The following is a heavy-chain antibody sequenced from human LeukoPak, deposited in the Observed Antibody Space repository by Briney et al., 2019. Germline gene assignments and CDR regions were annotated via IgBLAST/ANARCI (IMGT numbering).Heavy chain of an antibody. CDR2: ISGSGGST. V-gene: IGHV3-23*01. CDR1: GFTFSSYA. D-gene: IGHD3-16*01. J-gene: IGHJ4*02. Sequence: PGGSLRLSCTASGFTFSSYAMSWVRQAPGKGLEWVSVISGSGGSTYYADSVKGPFTISRDNSTNTLYLKFNSPSAEDTAVYYCAKGLIMRTIGDFDYWGQGTLVTVSS. CDR3: AKGLIMRTIGDFDY.